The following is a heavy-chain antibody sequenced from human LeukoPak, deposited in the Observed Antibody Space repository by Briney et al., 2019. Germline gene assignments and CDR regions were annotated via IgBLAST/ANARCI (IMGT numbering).Heavy chain of an antibody. CDR2: INHSGST. V-gene: IGHV4-34*01. D-gene: IGHD6-6*01. J-gene: IGHJ2*01. CDR1: GGSFSGYY. Sequence: SETLSLTCAVYGGSFSGYYWSWIRQSPGKGLEWVGEINHSGSTNYNPSLKSRVTISVDTSKNQFSLKLSSVTAADTAVYYCARRRQYDSSLFWNFDLWGRGTLATVSS. CDR3: ARRRQYDSSLFWNFDL.